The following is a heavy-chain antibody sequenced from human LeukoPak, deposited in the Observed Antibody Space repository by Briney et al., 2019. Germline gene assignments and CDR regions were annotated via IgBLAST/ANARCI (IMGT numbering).Heavy chain of an antibody. CDR1: GGTFSSYA. D-gene: IGHD3-22*01. V-gene: IGHV1-69*05. Sequence: ASVKVSCKASGGTFSSYAISWVRQAPGQGLEWMGGIIPIFGIANYAQKFQGRVTITTDESTSTAYMELSSLRSEDTAVYYCASSEYYYDSSGYYVGGYFQHWGQGTLVTVSS. CDR2: IIPIFGIA. CDR3: ASSEYYYDSSGYYVGGYFQH. J-gene: IGHJ1*01.